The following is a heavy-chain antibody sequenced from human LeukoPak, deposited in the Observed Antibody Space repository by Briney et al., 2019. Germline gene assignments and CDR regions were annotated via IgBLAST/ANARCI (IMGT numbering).Heavy chain of an antibody. CDR2: INSDGSST. CDR3: ARMIRDYGDSNWFDP. CDR1: GFTFSSYW. D-gene: IGHD4-17*01. J-gene: IGHJ5*02. V-gene: IGHV3-74*01. Sequence: GGSLRLSCAASGFTFSSYWMHWVRQAPGKGLVWVSRINSDGSSTSYADSVKGRFTISRDNAKNTLYLQMNSLRAEDTAIYYCARMIRDYGDSNWFDPWGQGTLVTVSS.